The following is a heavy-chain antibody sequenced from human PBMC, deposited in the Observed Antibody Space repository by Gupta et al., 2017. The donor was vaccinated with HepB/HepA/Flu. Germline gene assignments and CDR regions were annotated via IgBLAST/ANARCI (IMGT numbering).Heavy chain of an antibody. CDR2: IKQDGSEK. D-gene: IGHD2-15*01. CDR1: GLTFSSYW. Sequence: EVQLVESGGGLVQPGGSLRLSRAASGLTFSSYWMSWVRQAPGKALEWVANIKQDGSEKYYVDSVKGRFTISRDNAKNSLYLQMNSLRAEDTAVYYCARDFGPLLHYTFFDYWGQGTLVTVSS. J-gene: IGHJ4*02. CDR3: ARDFGPLLHYTFFDY. V-gene: IGHV3-7*01.